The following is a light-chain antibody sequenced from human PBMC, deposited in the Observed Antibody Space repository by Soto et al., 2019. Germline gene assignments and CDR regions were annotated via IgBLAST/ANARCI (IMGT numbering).Light chain of an antibody. Sequence: QSVLTQPPSVSGAPGQRVTISCTGSSSNIGAGYDVHWYQHLPGTAPKLLIYGNTNRPSGVPDRFSGSKSGTSASLAITGLQPEDEADYYCQSYDSSLSGLFGGGTKLTVL. CDR3: QSYDSSLSGL. J-gene: IGLJ2*01. CDR2: GNT. CDR1: SSNIGAGYD. V-gene: IGLV1-40*01.